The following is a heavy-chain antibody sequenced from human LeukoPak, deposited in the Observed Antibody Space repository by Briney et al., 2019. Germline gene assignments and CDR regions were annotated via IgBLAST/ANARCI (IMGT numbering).Heavy chain of an antibody. CDR2: IKQDGSEK. CDR3: AKDMEYYDSSGYFDY. D-gene: IGHD3-22*01. CDR1: GFTFSTYW. Sequence: GGSLRLSCAASGFTFSTYWMSWVRQAPGKGLEWVANIKQDGSEKYYVDSVKGRFTISRDNAKNSLYLQMNSLRAEDTALYYCAKDMEYYDSSGYFDYWGQGTLVTVSS. V-gene: IGHV3-7*03. J-gene: IGHJ4*02.